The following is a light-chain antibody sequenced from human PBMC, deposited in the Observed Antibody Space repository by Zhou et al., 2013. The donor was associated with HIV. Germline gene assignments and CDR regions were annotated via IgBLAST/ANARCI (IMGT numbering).Light chain of an antibody. V-gene: IGKV3-20*01. CDR2: GAS. J-gene: IGKJ2*01. CDR3: QQYGRSLYT. Sequence: EIVLTQSPATLSLSPGERATLSCRASQSVSSTYLAWYQQKPGQAPRLLMYGASSRATGIPDRFSGSASGTDFTLTISRLEPEDFAVYYCQQYGRSLYTFGQGTKLEIK. CDR1: QSVSSTY.